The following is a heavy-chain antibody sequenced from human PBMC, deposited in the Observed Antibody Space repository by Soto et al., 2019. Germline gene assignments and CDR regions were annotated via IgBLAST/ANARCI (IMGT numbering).Heavy chain of an antibody. J-gene: IGHJ3*02. CDR1: GFSLTTSGVG. CDR2: IYWDDDN. Sequence: SGPTLVNPTQTLTLTCTFSGFSLTTSGVGVSWIRQPPGKALEWLALIYWDDDNLYSPSLKSRLTITKDTSKNQVVLTMTNMDPVDTAIYYCAKDSRPRPGGAFEIWGQGTMVTVSS. V-gene: IGHV2-5*02. CDR3: AKDSRPRPGGAFEI. D-gene: IGHD1-26*01.